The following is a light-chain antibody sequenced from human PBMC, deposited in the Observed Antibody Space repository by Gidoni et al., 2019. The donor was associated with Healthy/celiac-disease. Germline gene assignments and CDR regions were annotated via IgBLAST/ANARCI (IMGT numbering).Light chain of an antibody. CDR1: QSLLQSNGYNY. Sequence: DIVMTQSPLSLPVTPGEPASISCRSSQSLLQSNGYNYLDWYQQKPGQSPQLLIYLGSNRASGIPDRFSGSGSGTDFTLKISRVEAEDVGVYYCMQALQTPLTFGGGTKVEIK. J-gene: IGKJ4*01. CDR3: MQALQTPLT. CDR2: LGS. V-gene: IGKV2-28*01.